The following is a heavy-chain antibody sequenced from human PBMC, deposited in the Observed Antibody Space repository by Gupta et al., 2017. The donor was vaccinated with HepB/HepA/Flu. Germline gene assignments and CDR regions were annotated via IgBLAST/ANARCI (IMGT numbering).Heavy chain of an antibody. V-gene: IGHV4-34*01. D-gene: IGHD2-2*02. CDR3: ARGLVVVPAAIGYYMDV. CDR2: INHSGST. J-gene: IGHJ6*03. Sequence: QVQLQQWGAGLLKPSETLSLTCAVYGGSFSGYYWSWIRQPPGKGLEWIGEINHSGSTNYNPSLKSRVTISVDTSKNQFSLKLSSVTAADTAVYYCARGLVVVPAAIGYYMDVWGKGTTVTVSS. CDR1: GGSFSGYY.